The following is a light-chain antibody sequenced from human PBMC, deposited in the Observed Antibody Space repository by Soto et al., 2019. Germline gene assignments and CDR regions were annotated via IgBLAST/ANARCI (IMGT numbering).Light chain of an antibody. CDR1: QTVRNNY. J-gene: IGKJ5*01. CDR2: DAS. Sequence: EFVLTQSPVTLSLSPGERATLSCRASQTVRNNYLAWYQQKPGQAPRLLIYDASSRATGIPDRFSGGGSGTDFTLTISRLEPEDFAVYYCQQFSSYPLTFGGGTRLEIK. CDR3: QQFSSYPLT. V-gene: IGKV3-20*01.